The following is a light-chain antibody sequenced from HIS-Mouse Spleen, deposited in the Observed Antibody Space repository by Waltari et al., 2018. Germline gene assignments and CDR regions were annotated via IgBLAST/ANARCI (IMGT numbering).Light chain of an antibody. J-gene: IGLJ1*01. CDR3: CSYAGSSTYV. CDR2: EGS. Sequence: QSALTPPASVSGSPGQSITISCTGTSSDVGSYNLVPWYQQHTGKAPRLMSYEGSKRPSGVSNRFSGSKSGNTASLTISGLQAEDEADYYCCSYAGSSTYVFGTGTKVTVL. V-gene: IGLV2-23*01. CDR1: SSDVGSYNL.